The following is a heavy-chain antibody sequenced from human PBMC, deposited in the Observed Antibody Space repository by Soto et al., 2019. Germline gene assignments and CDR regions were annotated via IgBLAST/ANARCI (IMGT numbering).Heavy chain of an antibody. J-gene: IGHJ6*02. CDR1: GSGFISSG. CDR3: SADRPDIGVGWWV. Sequence: SVKVSCKASGSGFISSGIQWVRQAHGQRLEWIGWIVVASGQTNYAQTFRGRVAITRDTSTATAYIELTGLTSEDTAVYFCSADRPDIGVGWWVWGQGTTVT. D-gene: IGHD2-15*01. V-gene: IGHV1-58*02. CDR2: IVVASGQT.